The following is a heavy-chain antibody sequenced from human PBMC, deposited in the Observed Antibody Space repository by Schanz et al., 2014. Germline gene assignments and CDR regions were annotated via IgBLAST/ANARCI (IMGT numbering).Heavy chain of an antibody. CDR1: GITLSGYG. V-gene: IGHV3-23*04. Sequence: VQLVESGGGVVQPGRSLRLSCAASGITLSGYGLHWVRQAPGKGLEWVSTISGRSGTTNYADSVKGRFSISRDNSKNTLYLHMNNLRAEDAAIYYCAKRNHDMQSLPLDYWGQGTLVTVSS. J-gene: IGHJ4*02. CDR2: ISGRSGTT. D-gene: IGHD3-9*01. CDR3: AKRNHDMQSLPLDY.